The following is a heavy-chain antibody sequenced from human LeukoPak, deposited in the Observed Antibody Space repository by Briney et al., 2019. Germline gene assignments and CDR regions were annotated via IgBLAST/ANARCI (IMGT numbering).Heavy chain of an antibody. CDR2: VYSGGLT. D-gene: IGHD6-19*01. V-gene: IGHV3-66*01. Sequence: PGGSLRLSCAASGFTVSDNYMSWVRQAPGKGLEWVSTVYSGGLTYYADPVKGRFTISRDNSKNTLYLQMSSLRAEDMAVYYCVRDRWPGLGDFWGQGTTVTVSS. CDR1: GFTVSDNY. CDR3: VRDRWPGLGDF. J-gene: IGHJ6*02.